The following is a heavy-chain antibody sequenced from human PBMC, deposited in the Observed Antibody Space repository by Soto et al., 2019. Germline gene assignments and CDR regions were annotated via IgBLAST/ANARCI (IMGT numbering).Heavy chain of an antibody. D-gene: IGHD1-20*01. J-gene: IGHJ4*02. CDR1: GFTFSSYA. Sequence: GGSLRLSCAASGFTFSSYAMHWVRQAPGKGLEWVSVISYDGSNKYYADSVKGRFTISRDNSKNTLYLQMNSLRAEDTAVYYCAREGVNWNYFDYWGQGTLVTV. CDR2: ISYDGSNK. V-gene: IGHV3-30-3*01. CDR3: AREGVNWNYFDY.